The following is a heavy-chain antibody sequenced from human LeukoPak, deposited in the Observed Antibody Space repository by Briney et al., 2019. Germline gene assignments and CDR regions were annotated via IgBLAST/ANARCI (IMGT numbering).Heavy chain of an antibody. CDR3: ARDLQSGSHRGAFDI. J-gene: IGHJ3*02. V-gene: IGHV3-53*01. Sequence: PGGSLRLSGAASGFTVSSNYMSWVRQAPGKGLEWVSVIYSGGSTYYADSVKGRFTISRDNSKNTLYLQMNSLRAEDTAVYYCARDLQSGSHRGAFDIWGQGTMVTVSS. CDR2: IYSGGST. CDR1: GFTVSSNY. D-gene: IGHD1-26*01.